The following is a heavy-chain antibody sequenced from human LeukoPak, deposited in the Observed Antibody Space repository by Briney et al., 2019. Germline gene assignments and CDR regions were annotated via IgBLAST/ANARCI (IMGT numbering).Heavy chain of an antibody. CDR1: LGSIISYY. V-gene: IGHV4-4*07. CDR2: IYTSGST. Sequence: SETLSLTCTDSLGSIISYYWSCIRQPAGKRLEWIGRIYTSGSTNYNPSLKSRVTRAVDTSKNQFSLKLSSLTAADMAVYYCARLKWLRINWFDPWGQGTLVTVSS. D-gene: IGHD5-12*01. CDR3: ARLKWLRINWFDP. J-gene: IGHJ5*02.